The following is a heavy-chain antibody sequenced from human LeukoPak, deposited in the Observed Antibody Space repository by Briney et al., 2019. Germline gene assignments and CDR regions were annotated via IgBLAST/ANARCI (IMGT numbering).Heavy chain of an antibody. J-gene: IGHJ6*03. D-gene: IGHD7-27*01. CDR3: ARSLGPMDV. CDR2: INHDNGGT. CDR1: GYTFTDYY. Sequence: ASVKVSCKASGYTFTDYYMHSVRQAPGQGLEWMAWINHDNGGTNYAPNFQGRVTMTRDTSITTAYMELTSLRSDDTAVYYCARSLGPMDVWGKGTTVTVSS. V-gene: IGHV1-2*02.